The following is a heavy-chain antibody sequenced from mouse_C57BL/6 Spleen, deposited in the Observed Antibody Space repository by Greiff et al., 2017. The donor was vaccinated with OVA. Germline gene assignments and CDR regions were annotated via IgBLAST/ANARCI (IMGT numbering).Heavy chain of an antibody. CDR3: ARSTTATMDY. J-gene: IGHJ4*01. Sequence: LVKTGASVKISCKASGYSFTGYYMHWVKQSHGKSLEWIGYISCYNGATSYNQKFKGKATFTVATSSSPAYMQFNSLTSPDSAVSYCARSTTATMDYWGQGTSVTVSS. CDR1: GYSFTGYY. D-gene: IGHD1-2*01. CDR2: ISCYNGAT. V-gene: IGHV1S34*01.